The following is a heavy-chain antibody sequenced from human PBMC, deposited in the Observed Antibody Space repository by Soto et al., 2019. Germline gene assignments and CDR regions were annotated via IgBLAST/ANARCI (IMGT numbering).Heavy chain of an antibody. CDR3: ARDRNAAGSDY. CDR2: ISSGSTNI. D-gene: IGHD1-1*01. V-gene: IGHV3-11*01. J-gene: IGHJ4*02. CDR1: GFTFSDFY. Sequence: QVQLVESGGGLVKPGGSLRLSCAASGFTFSDFYMSWIRQAPGKGLEWISYISSGSTNIFYADSVKGRFTVSRDNVKNSVYLQMDSLRAEDTAVYYCARDRNAAGSDYWGQGTLVTVSS.